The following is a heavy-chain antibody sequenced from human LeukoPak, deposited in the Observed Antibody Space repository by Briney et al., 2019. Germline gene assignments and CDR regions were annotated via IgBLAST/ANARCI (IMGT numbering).Heavy chain of an antibody. CDR1: GFTFSDYW. CDR2: ISSSSSYI. J-gene: IGHJ4*02. Sequence: GGSLRLSCAASGFTFSDYWMTWVRQAPGKGLEWVSSISSSSSYIYYADSVKGRFTISRDNAKNSLYLQMNSLRAEDTAVYYCASRGAAAALDYWGQGTLVTVSS. V-gene: IGHV3-21*01. CDR3: ASRGAAAALDY. D-gene: IGHD6-13*01.